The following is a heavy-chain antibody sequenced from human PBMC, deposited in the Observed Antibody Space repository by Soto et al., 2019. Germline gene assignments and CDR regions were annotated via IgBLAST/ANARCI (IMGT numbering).Heavy chain of an antibody. V-gene: IGHV3-30-3*01. CDR1: GRTFSSYA. Sequence: PGGSLRLSCAASGRTFSSYAMHWVRQAPGKGLEWVAVISYDGSNKYYADSVKGRFTISRDNSKNTLYLQMNSLRAEDTAVYYCARDRSSDWFYFDDWGQGTLVTVSS. D-gene: IGHD6-19*01. CDR2: ISYDGSNK. CDR3: ARDRSSDWFYFDD. J-gene: IGHJ4*02.